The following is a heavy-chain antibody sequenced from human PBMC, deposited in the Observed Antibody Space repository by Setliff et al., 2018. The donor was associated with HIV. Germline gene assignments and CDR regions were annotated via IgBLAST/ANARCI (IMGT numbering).Heavy chain of an antibody. D-gene: IGHD2-8*01. CDR2: MNPNSGNT. CDR3: ARGNNGPIDY. V-gene: IGHV1-8*02. CDR1: GYTFTSYS. J-gene: IGHJ4*02. Sequence: ASVKVSCKASGYTFTSYSMHWVRQAPGQGLEWMGWMNPNSGNTGYAQTFQGRVTMTRNTSISTAYMELSSLRSEDTAMYYCARGNNGPIDYWGQGTLVTVSS.